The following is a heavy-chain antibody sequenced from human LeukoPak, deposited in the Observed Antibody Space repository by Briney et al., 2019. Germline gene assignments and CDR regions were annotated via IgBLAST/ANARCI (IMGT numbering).Heavy chain of an antibody. J-gene: IGHJ5*02. CDR1: GGSIISYY. CDR2: IYYSGST. Sequence: SETLSLTCTVSGGSIISYYWSWIRQPPGKGLEWIGYIYYSGSTNYNPSLKSRVTISVDTSKNQFSLKLSSVTAADTAVYYCARLIAVAATGWFDPWGQGTLVTVSS. CDR3: ARLIAVAATGWFDP. V-gene: IGHV4-59*08. D-gene: IGHD6-19*01.